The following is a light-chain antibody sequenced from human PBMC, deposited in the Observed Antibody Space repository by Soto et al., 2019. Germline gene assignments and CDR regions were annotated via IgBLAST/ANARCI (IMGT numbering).Light chain of an antibody. V-gene: IGKV1-5*03. CDR1: QTISSW. CDR2: KAS. CDR3: QQYNSYWT. J-gene: IGKJ1*01. Sequence: DIQMTQSPSTLSGSVGDRVTITCRASQTISSWLAWYQQKPGKAPKLLIYKASTLDSGVPSRFSGNGSGTDFALTINNVQPEDCATYYCQQYNSYWTFGLGTKVDIK.